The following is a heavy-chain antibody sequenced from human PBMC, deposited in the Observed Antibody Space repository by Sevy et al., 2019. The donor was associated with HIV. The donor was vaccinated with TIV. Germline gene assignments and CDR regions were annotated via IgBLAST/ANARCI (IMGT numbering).Heavy chain of an antibody. CDR1: GFTVSSNY. J-gene: IGHJ6*02. CDR2: IYSGGST. V-gene: IGHV3-53*01. CDR3: ARDLGSGYDTYYYYGMDV. Sequence: GGSLRLSCAASGFTVSSNYMSWVRQAPGKGLEWVSVIYSGGSTYYADPVKGRFTISRDNSKNTLYLQMNSLRAEDTAVYYCARDLGSGYDTYYYYGMDVWGQGTTVTVSS. D-gene: IGHD5-12*01.